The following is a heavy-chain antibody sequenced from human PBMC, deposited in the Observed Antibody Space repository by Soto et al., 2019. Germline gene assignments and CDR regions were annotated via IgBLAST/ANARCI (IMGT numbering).Heavy chain of an antibody. CDR3: ARGSMVRGGWGMDV. Sequence: NPSETLSLTCAVYGGSFSGYYWSWIRQPPGKGLEWIGEINHSGSTNYNPSLKSRVTISVDTSKNQFSLKLSSVTAADTAVYYCARGSMVRGGWGMDVWGQGTTVTVSS. CDR1: GGSFSGYY. CDR2: INHSGST. D-gene: IGHD3-10*01. V-gene: IGHV4-34*01. J-gene: IGHJ6*02.